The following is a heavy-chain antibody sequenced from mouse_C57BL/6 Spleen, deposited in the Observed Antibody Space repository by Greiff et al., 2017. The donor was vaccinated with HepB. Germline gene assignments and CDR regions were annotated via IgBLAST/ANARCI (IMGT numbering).Heavy chain of an antibody. J-gene: IGHJ4*01. V-gene: IGHV5-12*01. CDR2: ISNGGGST. CDR3: ARHDYDAMDY. CDR1: GFTFSDYY. Sequence: EVKVEESGGGLVQPGGSLKLSCAASGFTFSDYYMYWVRQTPEKRLEWVAYISNGGGSTYYPDTVKGRFTISRDNAKNTLYLQMSRLKSEDTAMYYCARHDYDAMDYWGQGTSVTVSS.